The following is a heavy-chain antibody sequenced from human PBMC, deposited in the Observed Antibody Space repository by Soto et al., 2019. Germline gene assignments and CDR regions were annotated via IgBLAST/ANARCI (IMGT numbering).Heavy chain of an antibody. V-gene: IGHV1-46*03. CDR1: GYTFTSYY. CDR3: AVSAFDY. D-gene: IGHD3-10*01. J-gene: IGHJ4*02. Sequence: QVQLVQSGTEVKKPGASVKISCKASGYTFTSYYMHWVRQAPGQGIEWMGIIQPSEGDTGYAQKVQGRVTVTRDTSTSTVYMEMSSLTSEDTAVYYCAVSAFDYWGQGTLVTVSS. CDR2: IQPSEGDT.